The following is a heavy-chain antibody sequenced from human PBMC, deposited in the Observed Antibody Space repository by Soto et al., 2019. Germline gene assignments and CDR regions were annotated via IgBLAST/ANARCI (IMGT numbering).Heavy chain of an antibody. CDR1: GYTFTGYY. CDR3: ARSVSVFGSGSPPGLDP. J-gene: IGHJ5*02. D-gene: IGHD3-3*01. CDR2: INPNSGGT. Sequence: QVQLVQSGAEVKKPGTSVKVSCKASGYTFTGYYMHWVRQAPGQGLEWMGWINPNSGGTNYAQKFQGGVPMPRDPSFSPPNRELSSLESDATAVYYFARSVSVFGSGSPPGLDPWGKGPLSPSPQ. V-gene: IGHV1-2*02.